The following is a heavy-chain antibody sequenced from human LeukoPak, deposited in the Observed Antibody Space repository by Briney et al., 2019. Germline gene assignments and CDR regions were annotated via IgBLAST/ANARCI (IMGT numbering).Heavy chain of an antibody. CDR3: ARVPHWSSWYRPTEDNWFDP. CDR1: GGSISSYY. V-gene: IGHV4-59*01. Sequence: KPSETLSLTCTVSGGSISSYYWSWIRQPPGKGLEWIGYIYYSGSTNYNPSLKSRVTISVDTSKNQFSLKLSSATAADTAVYYCARVPHWSSWYRPTEDNWFDPWGQGTLVTVSS. J-gene: IGHJ5*02. D-gene: IGHD6-13*01. CDR2: IYYSGST.